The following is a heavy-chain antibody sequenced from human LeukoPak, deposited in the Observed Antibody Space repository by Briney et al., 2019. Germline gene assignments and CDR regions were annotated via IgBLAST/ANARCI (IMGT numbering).Heavy chain of an antibody. CDR2: ISDDGRRK. J-gene: IGHJ4*02. CDR1: EFSFISYG. CDR3: AKRPSDYVDYVSYFDY. V-gene: IGHV3-30*18. Sequence: GGSLRLSCAASEFSFISYGMHWVRQAPGKGLEGVGVISDDGRRKDYADSVKGRFTISRDNSKETLYLQMNSWRAEDTAVYYCAKRPSDYVDYVSYFDYWGQGTLVTVSS. D-gene: IGHD4-17*01.